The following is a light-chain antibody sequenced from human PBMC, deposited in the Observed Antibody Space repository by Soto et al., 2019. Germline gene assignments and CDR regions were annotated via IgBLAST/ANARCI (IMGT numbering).Light chain of an antibody. CDR1: SSDVGGYNY. CDR2: DVS. Sequence: VLTQPRSVSGSPGQSVTISCTGTSSDVGGYNYVSWYQQHPGKAPKLMIYDVSKRPSGVPDRFSGSKSGNTASLTISGLQAEDEADYYCCSYAGSYSLYVFGNGTKVTVL. V-gene: IGLV2-11*01. CDR3: CSYAGSYSLYV. J-gene: IGLJ1*01.